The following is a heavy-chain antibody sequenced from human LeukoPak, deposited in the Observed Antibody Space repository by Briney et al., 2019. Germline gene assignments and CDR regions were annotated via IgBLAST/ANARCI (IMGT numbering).Heavy chain of an antibody. V-gene: IGHV3-7*01. CDR2: IKQDGSEK. CDR1: GFIFSNYW. CDR3: ARRIGGSEAS. D-gene: IGHD1-26*01. J-gene: IGHJ5*02. Sequence: GGSLRLSCVASGFIFSNYWMGWVRQAPGKGLECVANIKQDGSEKHYVDSVKGRFTISRDNAKNSLYLQMNSLRGEHTAVYYCARRIGGSEASWGPGTLVTVSS.